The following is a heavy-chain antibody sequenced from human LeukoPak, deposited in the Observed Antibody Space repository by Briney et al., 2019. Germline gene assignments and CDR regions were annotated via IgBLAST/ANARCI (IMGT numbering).Heavy chain of an antibody. D-gene: IGHD2-2*01. Sequence: AGGSLRLSCATSGFTFNNNAMSWVRQAPGKGLEWVSATNGGGDATEYADSVKGRFTTSRDNSKNTLYLQMNSLRPDDTAVYYCARCTASCYANAFDVWGQGTLLTVSS. CDR3: ARCTASCYANAFDV. V-gene: IGHV3-23*01. CDR1: GFTFNNNA. J-gene: IGHJ3*01. CDR2: TNGGGDAT.